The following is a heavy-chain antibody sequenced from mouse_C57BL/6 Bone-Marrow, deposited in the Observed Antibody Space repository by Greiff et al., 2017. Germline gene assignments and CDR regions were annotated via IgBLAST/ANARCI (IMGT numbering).Heavy chain of an antibody. CDR2: IYPGSGST. CDR3: ARDDYDGGYFDY. Sequence: QVQLQQPGAELVKPGASVKLSCKASGYTFTSYWITWVKLRPGQGLVWIGDIYPGSGSTNYNEKFKSKATLTVDTSSSTAYMQLSSLTSEDSAVYYCARDDYDGGYFDYWGQGTTLTVSS. D-gene: IGHD2-4*01. J-gene: IGHJ2*01. CDR1: GYTFTSYW. V-gene: IGHV1-55*01.